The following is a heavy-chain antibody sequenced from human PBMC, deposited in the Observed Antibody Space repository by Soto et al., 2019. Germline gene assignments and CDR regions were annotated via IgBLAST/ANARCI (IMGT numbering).Heavy chain of an antibody. CDR1: GFTFSSYS. J-gene: IGHJ6*02. D-gene: IGHD2-8*01. CDR3: WLYCTHGVVCRGGMDV. CDR2: ISSSSSYI. Sequence: EVQLVESGGGLVKPGGSLRLSCAASGFTFSSYSMNWVRQAPGKGLEWVSSISSSSSYIYYADSVKGRFTIFRDNAKNSLYLQMNSLRAEDTAVYYCWLYCTHGVVCRGGMDVWGQGTTVTVSS. V-gene: IGHV3-21*01.